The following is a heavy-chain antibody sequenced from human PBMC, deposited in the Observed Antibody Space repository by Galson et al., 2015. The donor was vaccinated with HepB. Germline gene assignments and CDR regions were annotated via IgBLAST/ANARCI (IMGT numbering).Heavy chain of an antibody. CDR3: ARPGGYYDSSAYSGDLGY. CDR2: VIPILGIA. V-gene: IGHV1-69*02. D-gene: IGHD3-22*01. CDR1: GGTFSTYT. Sequence: SVKVSCKASGGTFSTYTITWVRQAPGQGLEWMGRVIPILGIANYAQKFQGRVTITADKSTSTAYMELSSLRSEDTAVYYCARPGGYYDSSAYSGDLGYWGQGTLVTVSS. J-gene: IGHJ4*02.